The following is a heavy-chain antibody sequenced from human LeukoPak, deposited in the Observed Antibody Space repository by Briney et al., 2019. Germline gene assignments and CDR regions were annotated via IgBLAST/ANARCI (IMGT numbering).Heavy chain of an antibody. Sequence: GGSLRLSCAASGFTFRSYWMSWVRQAPGKGLEWVANIKQDGSEKYYVDSVKGRFTISRDNAKNSLYLQMNSLRSEDTAVYYCARDVSRVRGVIVNWFDPWGQGTLVTVSS. D-gene: IGHD3-10*01. J-gene: IGHJ5*02. V-gene: IGHV3-7*01. CDR1: GFTFRSYW. CDR2: IKQDGSEK. CDR3: ARDVSRVRGVIVNWFDP.